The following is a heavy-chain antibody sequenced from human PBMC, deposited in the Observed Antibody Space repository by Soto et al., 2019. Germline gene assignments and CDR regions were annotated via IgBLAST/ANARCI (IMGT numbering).Heavy chain of an antibody. Sequence: SVKVSCKASGGTFSSYAISWVRQAPGQGLEWMGGIIPIFGTANYAQKFQGRVTITADESTSTAYMELSSLRSEDTAVYYCARDEADYYDSSGYYVRTDYYYGMDVWGQGTTVTVAS. CDR3: ARDEADYYDSSGYYVRTDYYYGMDV. CDR1: GGTFSSYA. V-gene: IGHV1-69*13. J-gene: IGHJ6*02. D-gene: IGHD3-22*01. CDR2: IIPIFGTA.